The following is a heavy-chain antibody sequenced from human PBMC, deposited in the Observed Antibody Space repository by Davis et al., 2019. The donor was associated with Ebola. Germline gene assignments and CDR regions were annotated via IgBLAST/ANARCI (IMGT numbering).Heavy chain of an antibody. V-gene: IGHV3-64*01. Sequence: GGSLRLSCAASGFTFSSYAMHWVRQAPGKGLEYVSAISSNGGSTYYANSVKGRFTISRDNSKNTLYLQMGSLRAEDMAVYYCARGPNFDGMDVWGQGTTVTVSS. J-gene: IGHJ6*02. CDR2: ISSNGGST. CDR1: GFTFSSYA. CDR3: ARGPNFDGMDV. D-gene: IGHD4/OR15-4a*01.